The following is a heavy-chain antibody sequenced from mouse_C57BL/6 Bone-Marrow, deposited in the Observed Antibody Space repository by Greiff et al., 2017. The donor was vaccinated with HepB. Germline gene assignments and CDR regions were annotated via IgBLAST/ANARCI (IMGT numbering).Heavy chain of an antibody. CDR3: AADAAWFAY. V-gene: IGHV5-12*01. CDR1: GFTFSDYY. Sequence: EVMLVESGGGLVQPGGSLKLSCAASGFTFSDYYMYWVRQTPEKRLEWVAYISNGGGSTYYPDTVKGRFTISRDNAKNTLYLQMSRLTSEDTAMYYCAADAAWFAYWGQGTLVTVSA. J-gene: IGHJ3*01. CDR2: ISNGGGST.